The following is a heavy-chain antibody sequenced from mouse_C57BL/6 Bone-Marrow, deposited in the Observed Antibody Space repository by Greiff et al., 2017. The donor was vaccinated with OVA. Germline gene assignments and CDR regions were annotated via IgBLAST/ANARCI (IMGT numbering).Heavy chain of an antibody. Sequence: EVMVVESGGGLVQPGGSLKLSCAASGFTFSDFYMYWIRQTPEKRLEWVAYISNGGGSTYYPDTVKGRFTISRDNAKNTLYLQMSRLKSEDTAMYYCARLDAMDYWGQGTSVTVSS. J-gene: IGHJ4*01. V-gene: IGHV5-12*01. CDR2: ISNGGGST. CDR1: GFTFSDFY. CDR3: ARLDAMDY.